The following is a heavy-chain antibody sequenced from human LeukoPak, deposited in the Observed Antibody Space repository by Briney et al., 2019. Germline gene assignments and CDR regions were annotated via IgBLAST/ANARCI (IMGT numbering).Heavy chain of an antibody. J-gene: IGHJ4*02. D-gene: IGHD6-19*01. Sequence: PGGSLRLSCAASGFTFSSYAMSWVRQAPGKGLEWVSAISGSGGSTYYADSVKGRFTISRDNSKNTLYLQMNSLRAEDTAVYYCATSSGWYPYFDYWGQGTLVTVSS. V-gene: IGHV3-23*01. CDR1: GFTFSSYA. CDR2: ISGSGGST. CDR3: ATSSGWYPYFDY.